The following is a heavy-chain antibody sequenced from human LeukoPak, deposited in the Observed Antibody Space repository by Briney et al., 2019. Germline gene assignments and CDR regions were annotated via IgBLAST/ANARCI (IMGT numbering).Heavy chain of an antibody. CDR1: GFTFSSYA. D-gene: IGHD4-17*01. J-gene: IGHJ4*02. V-gene: IGHV3-23*01. Sequence: GGSLRLSCAASGFTFSSYAMSWVRQAPGKGLELVSAISDGGGNTYYADSVKGRFTISRDNSKNTLYLQMHSLRAEDTAVYYCAKKMGPNYGDFDYWGQGTLVTVSS. CDR3: AKKMGPNYGDFDY. CDR2: ISDGGGNT.